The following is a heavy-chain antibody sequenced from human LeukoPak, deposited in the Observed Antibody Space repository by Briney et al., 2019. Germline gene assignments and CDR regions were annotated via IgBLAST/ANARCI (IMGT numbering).Heavy chain of an antibody. D-gene: IGHD3-3*01. CDR1: GYTFTSYG. V-gene: IGHV1-3*01. CDR2: INAGNGHT. J-gene: IGHJ4*02. Sequence: ASVKVSCKASGYTFTSYGISWVRQAPGQRLEWMGWINAGNGHTRYSQRFQGRVTITRDTSASTVYMEVTSLRFEDTAVYYCARGIWSRTVSSYYFDCWGQGTLVTVSS. CDR3: ARGIWSRTVSSYYFDC.